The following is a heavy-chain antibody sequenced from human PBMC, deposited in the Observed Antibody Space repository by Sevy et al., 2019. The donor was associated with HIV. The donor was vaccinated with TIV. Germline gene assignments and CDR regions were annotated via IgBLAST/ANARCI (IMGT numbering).Heavy chain of an antibody. CDR2: VSYDGSSK. CDR3: ARGGSGDYYYYGVDV. CDR1: GFTFRNFG. D-gene: IGHD3-10*01. V-gene: IGHV3-30*03. Sequence: GGCLRLSCVGSGFTFRNFGVRWLRQAPGKGLEWLSVVSYDGSSKYYVDSVKGRFIVSRDNSKNTLYLQMNSLRAEDTAVYYCARGGSGDYYYYGVDVWGQGTTVTVSS. J-gene: IGHJ6*02.